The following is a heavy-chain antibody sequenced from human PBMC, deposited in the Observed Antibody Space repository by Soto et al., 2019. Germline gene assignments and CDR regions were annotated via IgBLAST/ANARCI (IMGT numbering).Heavy chain of an antibody. CDR3: AREYYDISGYFLDY. CDR1: GFTFSNYE. Sequence: PGGSLRLSCAASGFTFSNYEMSWVRQAPGKGLEWISYISSTASHIYYADSVKGRVTISRDNAKNSLYLQMNSLRVEDTAVYYCAREYYDISGYFLDYWGQGSLVTVSS. D-gene: IGHD3-22*01. J-gene: IGHJ4*02. CDR2: ISSTASHI. V-gene: IGHV3-48*03.